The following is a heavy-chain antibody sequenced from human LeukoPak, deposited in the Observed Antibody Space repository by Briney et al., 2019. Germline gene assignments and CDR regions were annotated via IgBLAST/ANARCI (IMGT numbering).Heavy chain of an antibody. CDR3: ARLLSQIYDFWSGYYYYMDV. CDR1: GYTFTSYD. V-gene: IGHV1-8*01. D-gene: IGHD3-3*01. CDR2: MNPNSGNT. Sequence: ASVKVSCKASGYTFTSYDINWVRQATGQGLEWMGWMNPNSGNTGYAQKFQGRVTMTRNTSISTAYMELSSLRSEDTAVYYCARLLSQIYDFWSGYYYYMDVWGKGTTVTVSS. J-gene: IGHJ6*03.